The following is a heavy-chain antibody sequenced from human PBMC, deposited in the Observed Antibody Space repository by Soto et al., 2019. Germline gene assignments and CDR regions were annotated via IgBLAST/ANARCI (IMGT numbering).Heavy chain of an antibody. D-gene: IGHD5-18*01. Sequence: SETLSLTCTVSGGSISSGDYYWSWIRQPPGKGLEWIGYVYYSGSTYYNPSLKSRVTISVDTSKNQFSLKLSSVTAADTAVYYCARDCGYSWGLWFDPWGQGTLVTVSS. J-gene: IGHJ5*02. CDR2: VYYSGST. V-gene: IGHV4-30-4*01. CDR3: ARDCGYSWGLWFDP. CDR1: GGSISSGDYY.